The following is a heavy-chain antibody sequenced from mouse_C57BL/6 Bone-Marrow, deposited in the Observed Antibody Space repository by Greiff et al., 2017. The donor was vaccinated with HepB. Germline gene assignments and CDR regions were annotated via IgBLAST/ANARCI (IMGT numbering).Heavy chain of an antibody. CDR3: ARNEDYLAWFAY. CDR1: GFSLTSYG. CDR2: IWSGGST. D-gene: IGHD2-4*01. V-gene: IGHV2-2*01. J-gene: IGHJ3*01. Sequence: QVQLQQSGPGLVQPSQCLSITCTASGFSLTSYGVHWVRQSPGKGLEWLGVIWSGGSTDYNAAFISRLSISKDNSKSQVFFKMNRLQADDTAIYYCARNEDYLAWFAYWGQGTLVTVSA.